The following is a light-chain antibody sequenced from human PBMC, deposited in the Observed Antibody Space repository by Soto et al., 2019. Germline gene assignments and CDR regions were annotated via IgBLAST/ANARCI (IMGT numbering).Light chain of an antibody. CDR2: DVS. CDR1: SSDVGGYNY. CDR3: SSYTSSSTYV. Sequence: QSALTQPASVSGSPGQSITISCTGSSSDVGGYNYVSWYQQHPGKAPKLMIYDVSNRPSGASNRFSGSKPGNTASLTISGLQAEDEADYYCSSYTSSSTYVFGTGTKVTVL. J-gene: IGLJ1*01. V-gene: IGLV2-14*01.